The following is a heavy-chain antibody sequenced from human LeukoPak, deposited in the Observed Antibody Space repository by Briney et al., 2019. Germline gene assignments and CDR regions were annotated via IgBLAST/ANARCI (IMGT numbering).Heavy chain of an antibody. CDR2: ISYNGSNK. J-gene: IGHJ4*02. Sequence: GRSLRLSCAASGFTFSSYAMHWVRQAPGKGLEWVAVISYNGSNKYYADSVKGRFTISRDNSKNTLYLQMNSLRAEDTAVYYCARSPPDYYGSGRGSHFDYWGQGTLVTVSS. CDR3: ARSPPDYYGSGRGSHFDY. V-gene: IGHV3-30-3*01. CDR1: GFTFSSYA. D-gene: IGHD3-10*01.